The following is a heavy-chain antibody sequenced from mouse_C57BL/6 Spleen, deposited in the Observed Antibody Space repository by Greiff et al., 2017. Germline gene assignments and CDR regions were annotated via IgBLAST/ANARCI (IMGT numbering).Heavy chain of an antibody. J-gene: IGHJ2*01. CDR3: ARGGTGTAAFDY. D-gene: IGHD4-1*01. V-gene: IGHV1-4*01. CDR1: GYTFTSYT. Sequence: VQLQQSGAELARPGASVKMSCKASGYTFTSYTMHWVKQRPGQGLEWIGYINPSSGYTKYNQKFKDKATLTADKSSSTAYMQLSSLTSEDSAVYDCARGGTGTAAFDYWGQGTTLTVSS. CDR2: INPSSGYT.